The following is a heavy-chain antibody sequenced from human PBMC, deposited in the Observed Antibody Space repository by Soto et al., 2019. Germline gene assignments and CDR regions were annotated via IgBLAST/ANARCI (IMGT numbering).Heavy chain of an antibody. CDR3: ARTLPNRQLFDS. Sequence: PSETLSLTCTVSGGSISSGGYSWSWIRQPPGKGLEWIGYIYHSGSTYYNPSLESRLTISIDTSKNQFSLRLASVTAADTAVYYCARTLPNRQLFDSWSQGTLVTVSS. CDR1: GGSISSGGYS. V-gene: IGHV4-30-2*02. CDR2: IYHSGST. J-gene: IGHJ4*02. D-gene: IGHD1-1*01.